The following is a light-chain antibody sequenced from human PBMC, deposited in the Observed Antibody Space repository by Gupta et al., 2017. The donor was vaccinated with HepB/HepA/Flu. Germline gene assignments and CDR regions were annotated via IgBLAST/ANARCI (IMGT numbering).Light chain of an antibody. J-gene: IGLJ3*02. CDR1: SSNLGSNT. CDR2: SNN. Sequence: QSVLTQPPSASGPPGQRVTISCSGSSSNLGSNTVNWYQQLPGTAPKLLIYSNNQRPSGVPDRFSGSKSGTSAALAISGLQAEDEADYYCAAWDDSRNGQVFGGGTKLTVL. CDR3: AAWDDSRNGQV. V-gene: IGLV1-44*01.